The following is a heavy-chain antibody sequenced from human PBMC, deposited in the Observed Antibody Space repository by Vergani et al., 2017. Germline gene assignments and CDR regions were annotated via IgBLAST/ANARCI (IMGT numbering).Heavy chain of an antibody. CDR3: ARAPWNYEYYYDXGMDV. Sequence: EVQLLESGGGLVQPGGSLRLSCAASGFTFSSYAMSWVRQAPGKGLEWVSAISGSGGSTYYADSVKGRFTISRDKSKNTLYLQMNSLRAEDTAVYYCARAPWNYEYYYDXGMDVWGQGTTVTVSS. CDR1: GFTFSSYA. D-gene: IGHD1-7*01. V-gene: IGHV3-23*01. J-gene: IGHJ6*02. CDR2: ISGSGGST.